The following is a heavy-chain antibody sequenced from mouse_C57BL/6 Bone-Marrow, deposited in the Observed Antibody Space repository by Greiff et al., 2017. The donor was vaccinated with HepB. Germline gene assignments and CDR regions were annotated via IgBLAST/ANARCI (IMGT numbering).Heavy chain of an antibody. Sequence: DVHLVESGGGLVQPKGSLKLSCAASGFTFNTYAMHWVRQAPGKGLEWVARIRSKSSNYATYYADSVKDRFTISRDDSQSMLYLQMNNLKTEDTAMDYCVRPYYYGSSYRRGAMDYWGQGTSVTVSS. D-gene: IGHD1-1*01. CDR2: IRSKSSNYAT. J-gene: IGHJ4*01. CDR1: GFTFNTYA. CDR3: VRPYYYGSSYRRGAMDY. V-gene: IGHV10-3*01.